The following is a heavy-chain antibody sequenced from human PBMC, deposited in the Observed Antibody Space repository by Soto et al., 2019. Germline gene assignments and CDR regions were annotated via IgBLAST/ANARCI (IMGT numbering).Heavy chain of an antibody. Sequence: ASVKVSCKASGGTFSSYAISWVRQAPGQGLEWMGGIIPIFGTANYAQKFQGRVTITADESTSTAYMELSSLRSEDTAVYYCARYQAEIVVARDYYYYGMDVWGQGTTVTVSS. CDR1: GGTFSSYA. CDR3: ARYQAEIVVARDYYYYGMDV. CDR2: IIPIFGTA. D-gene: IGHD3-22*01. J-gene: IGHJ6*02. V-gene: IGHV1-69*13.